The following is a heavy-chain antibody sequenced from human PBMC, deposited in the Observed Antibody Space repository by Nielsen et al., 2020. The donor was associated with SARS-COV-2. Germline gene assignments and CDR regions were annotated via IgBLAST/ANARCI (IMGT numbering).Heavy chain of an antibody. V-gene: IGHV3-30-3*01. J-gene: IGHJ3*02. D-gene: IGHD6-19*01. Sequence: GGSLRLSCAASGFTFSSYAMHWVRQAPGKGLEWVAVISYDGSNKYYADSVKGRFTISRDNSKNTLYLQMNSLRAEDTAVYYCAGAPRSSGWYAFDIWGQGTMVTVSS. CDR2: ISYDGSNK. CDR1: GFTFSSYA. CDR3: AGAPRSSGWYAFDI.